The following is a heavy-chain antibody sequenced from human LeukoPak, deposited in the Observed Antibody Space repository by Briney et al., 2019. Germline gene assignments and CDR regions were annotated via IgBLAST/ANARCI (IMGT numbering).Heavy chain of an antibody. D-gene: IGHD2-15*01. J-gene: IGHJ2*01. CDR2: ISGSGGST. CDR3: AKDLGYCSGGSCYRIDWYFDP. Sequence: GGSLRLPCAASGFTFSSYAMSWVRQAPGKGLEWVSAISGSGGSTYYADSVKGRFTISRDNSKNTLYLQMNSLRAEDTAVYYCAKDLGYCSGGSCYRIDWYFDPWGRGTLVTVSS. V-gene: IGHV3-23*01. CDR1: GFTFSSYA.